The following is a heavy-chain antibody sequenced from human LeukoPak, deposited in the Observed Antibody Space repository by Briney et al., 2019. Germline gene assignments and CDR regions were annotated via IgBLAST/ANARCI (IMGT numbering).Heavy chain of an antibody. V-gene: IGHV4-34*01. CDR3: ARAHYYGSGYYFDY. CDR1: GGSFSAYY. D-gene: IGHD3-10*01. J-gene: IGHJ4*02. CDR2: INHSGST. Sequence: SETLSLTCAVYGGSFSAYYWSWIRQPPGKGLEWIGEINHSGSTNYDPSLQSRVTISVDTSKNQFSLKLSSVTAADTAVYYCARAHYYGSGYYFDYWGQGTLVTVSS.